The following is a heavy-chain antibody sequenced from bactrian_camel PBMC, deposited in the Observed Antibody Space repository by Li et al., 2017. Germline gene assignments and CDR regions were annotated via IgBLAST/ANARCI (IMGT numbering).Heavy chain of an antibody. J-gene: IGHJ4*01. V-gene: IGHV3S31*01. Sequence: VQLVESGGGLVQPGGSLRLSCASSGFAFSSFAMSWVRQPPGKGREGLAGIFNRGGTTYYADSVKGRFTISQDNAKTTLYLQLNSLKTEDTAMYYCAKVGYGGSWWQYSYWGQGTQVTVS. CDR2: IFNRGGTT. CDR1: GFAFSSFA. CDR3: AKVGYGGSWWQYSY. D-gene: IGHD6*01.